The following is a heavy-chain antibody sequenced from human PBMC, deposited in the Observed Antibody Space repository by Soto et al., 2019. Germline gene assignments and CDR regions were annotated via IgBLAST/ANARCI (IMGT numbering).Heavy chain of an antibody. CDR1: GFTFSSYS. J-gene: IGHJ3*02. D-gene: IGHD2-15*01. CDR3: ARAGSGYCSGGSCYSGAFDI. Sequence: EVQLVESGGGLVQPGGSLRLSCAASGFTFSSYSMNWVRQAPGKGLEWVSYISSSSSTIYYTDSVKGRFTITRDNAKNSLYRQMNSRRGEDTAVYYCARAGSGYCSGGSCYSGAFDIWGQGTMVTVSS. CDR2: ISSSSSTI. V-gene: IGHV3-48*01.